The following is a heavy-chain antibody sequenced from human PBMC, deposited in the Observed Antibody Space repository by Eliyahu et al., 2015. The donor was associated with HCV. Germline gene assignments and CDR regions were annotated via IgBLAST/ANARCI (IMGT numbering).Heavy chain of an antibody. CDR2: IIXIXGTA. Sequence: QVQLVQSGAXVKKPGSSVKVSXKASGGTFSSFGISWVRQAPGQGLEWMGGIIXIXGTANYAQKFQGRVTINVDESTRTAYMELRSLRSDDTAVYYCAKGRQLGYYFGIDVWGPGTTVTVS. D-gene: IGHD3-16*01. CDR3: AKGRQLGYYFGIDV. V-gene: IGHV1-69*01. CDR1: GGTFSSFG. J-gene: IGHJ6*02.